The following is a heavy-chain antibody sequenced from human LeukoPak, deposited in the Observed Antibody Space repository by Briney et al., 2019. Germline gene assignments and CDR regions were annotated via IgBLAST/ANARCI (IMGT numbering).Heavy chain of an antibody. V-gene: IGHV1-69*13. CDR3: ARERQQLEPNWFDP. CDR2: IIPIFGTA. CDR1: GGTFSSYA. D-gene: IGHD6-13*01. Sequence: SVKVSCKASGGTFSSYAISWVRQAPGQGLEWMGGIIPIFGTANYAQKFQGRVTITADESTSTAYMELSSLRSEDTAVYYCARERQQLEPNWFDPWGQGTLDTVSS. J-gene: IGHJ5*02.